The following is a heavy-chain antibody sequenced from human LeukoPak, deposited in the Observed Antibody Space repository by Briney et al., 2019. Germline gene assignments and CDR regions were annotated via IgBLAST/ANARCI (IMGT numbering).Heavy chain of an antibody. D-gene: IGHD5-18*01. Sequence: PGGSLRLSCAASGFTFSSYAMSWVRQAPGKGLEWVSTISGSGGNTYYADSVEGRFPISRDNSKNTVYLQMNSLRAEDTAVYYCARDTGYTAMVTFDPWGQGTLVTVSS. CDR2: ISGSGGNT. CDR3: ARDTGYTAMVTFDP. CDR1: GFTFSSYA. J-gene: IGHJ5*02. V-gene: IGHV3-23*01.